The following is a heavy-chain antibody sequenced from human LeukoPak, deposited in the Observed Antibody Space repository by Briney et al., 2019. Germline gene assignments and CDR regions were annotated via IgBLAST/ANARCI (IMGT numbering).Heavy chain of an antibody. J-gene: IGHJ1*01. V-gene: IGHV3-21*01. CDR2: ISGSSRHI. Sequence: GGSLRLSCAASGFTFSDYTMNWVRQAPGKGLEYVTSISGSSRHIYYADSVKGRFTISRDNTKSSLYLQMNSLRVEDMAVYYCARGYCGGDCYGDWGQGTLVTVSS. D-gene: IGHD2-21*02. CDR1: GFTFSDYT. CDR3: ARGYCGGDCYGD.